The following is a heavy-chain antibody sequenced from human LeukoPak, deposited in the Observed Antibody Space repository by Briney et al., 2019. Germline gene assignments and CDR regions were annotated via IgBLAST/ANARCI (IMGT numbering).Heavy chain of an antibody. CDR1: RYTLTGYY. V-gene: IGHV1-2*02. D-gene: IGHD3-9*01. J-gene: IGHJ5*02. CDR3: ARNFGGYYDILTGLNWFDP. CDR2: INPNSGGT. Sequence: ASVKVSRKASRYTLTGYYMHRVRQAPGPGLEWMGWINPNSGGTNYAQKFQGRVTMTRDTSISTAYMELSRLRSDDTAVYYCARNFGGYYDILTGLNWFDPWGQGTLVTVSS.